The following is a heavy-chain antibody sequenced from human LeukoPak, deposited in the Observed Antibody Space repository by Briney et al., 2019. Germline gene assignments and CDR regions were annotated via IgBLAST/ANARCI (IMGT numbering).Heavy chain of an antibody. D-gene: IGHD3-22*01. Sequence: GASLKISCKGSGYSFTSYWIGWVRQLPGKGLEWMGIIYPGDSDTRYSPSFQGQVTISADKSISTAYLQWSSLKASDTAMYYCARPKAYYYDSSGYYSDAFDIWGQGTMVTVSS. V-gene: IGHV5-51*01. CDR2: IYPGDSDT. CDR3: ARPKAYYYDSSGYYSDAFDI. J-gene: IGHJ3*02. CDR1: GYSFTSYW.